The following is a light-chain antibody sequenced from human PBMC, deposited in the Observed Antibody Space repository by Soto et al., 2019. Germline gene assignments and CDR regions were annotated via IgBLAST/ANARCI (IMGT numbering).Light chain of an antibody. CDR3: CSYAVRSPVV. CDR1: SSDVGSYNL. Sequence: QSALTQPASVSGSPGQSITISCTGTSSDVGSYNLVSWYQPHPGKAPKLMIYEGSKRPSGVSNRFSGSKSGNTASLTISGLQAEDQADYYCCSYAVRSPVVFGGGTQVTVL. V-gene: IGLV2-23*01. J-gene: IGLJ2*01. CDR2: EGS.